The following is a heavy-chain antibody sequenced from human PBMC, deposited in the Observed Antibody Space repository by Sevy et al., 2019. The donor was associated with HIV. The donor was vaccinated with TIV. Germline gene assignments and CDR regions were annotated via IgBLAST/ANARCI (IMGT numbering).Heavy chain of an antibody. CDR1: GYTLTELS. CDR3: ATDRRVGASSSPRNFQH. V-gene: IGHV1-24*01. J-gene: IGHJ1*01. Sequence: ASVKVSCKVSGYTLTELSMHWVLQAPGKGLEWMGGFDPEDGETIDAQKFQGRVTMTEDTSTDTAYMELSSLRSEDTAVYYCATDRRVGASSSPRNFQHWCQGTLVTVSS. D-gene: IGHD1-26*01. CDR2: FDPEDGET.